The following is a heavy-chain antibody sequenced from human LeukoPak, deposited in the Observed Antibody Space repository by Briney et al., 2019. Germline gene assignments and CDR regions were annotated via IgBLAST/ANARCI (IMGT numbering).Heavy chain of an antibody. D-gene: IGHD4/OR15-4a*01. CDR3: TTSGPPTNYAFKMYYYYYGMDV. Sequence: PGGSLRLSRAASGFTFINAWMCLVRPALRKGLWCGGRIKSKTDVGTTDYAAPVKGRFTISRDDSKNTLYLQMSSLKTEDTAVYYCTTSGPPTNYAFKMYYYYYGMDVWGQGTTVTVSS. CDR2: IKSKTDVGTT. CDR1: GFTFINAW. J-gene: IGHJ6*02. V-gene: IGHV3-15*01.